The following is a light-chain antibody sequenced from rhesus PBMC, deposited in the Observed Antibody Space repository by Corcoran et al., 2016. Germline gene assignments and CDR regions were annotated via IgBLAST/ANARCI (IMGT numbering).Light chain of an antibody. Sequence: DIQLTQSPSSLSASVGDRVTITCRASQGISSYLAWYPQQPGKAPKLLIYDASNLQSGVPSRFSGSGSGTDFTLTISSLQPEDFAVYYCQQRNSYPLTFGGGTKVEIK. CDR3: QQRNSYPLT. CDR2: DAS. CDR1: QGISSY. V-gene: IGKV1-38*01. J-gene: IGKJ4*01.